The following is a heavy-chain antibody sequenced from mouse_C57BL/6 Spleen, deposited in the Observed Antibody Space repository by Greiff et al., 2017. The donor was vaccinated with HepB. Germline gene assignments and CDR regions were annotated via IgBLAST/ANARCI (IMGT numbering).Heavy chain of an antibody. D-gene: IGHD2-1*01. J-gene: IGHJ2*01. CDR2: INPNNGGT. Sequence: EVQLQESGPELVKPGASVKISCKASGYTFTDYYMNWVKQSHGKSLEWIGDINPNNGGTSYNQKFKGKATLTVDKSSSTAYMELRSLTSEDSAVYYCARYLYGNYGDYWGQGTTLTVSS. CDR1: GYTFTDYY. V-gene: IGHV1-26*01. CDR3: ARYLYGNYGDY.